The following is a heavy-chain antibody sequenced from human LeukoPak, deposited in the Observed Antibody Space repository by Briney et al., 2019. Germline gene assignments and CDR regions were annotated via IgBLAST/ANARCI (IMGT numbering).Heavy chain of an antibody. J-gene: IGHJ4*02. V-gene: IGHV3-7*01. D-gene: IGHD7-27*01. CDR2: IKEDGSEK. CDR3: ARGKMTGDSYFDF. Sequence: PGGSLRLSCAASGFTFSSYWMSWVRQAPGKGLEWVAHIKEDGSEKNYVDSVKGRFTISRDNAKNSLLLQMDGLRAEDSAVYYCARGKMTGDSYFDFWGQGALVTVSS. CDR1: GFTFSSYW.